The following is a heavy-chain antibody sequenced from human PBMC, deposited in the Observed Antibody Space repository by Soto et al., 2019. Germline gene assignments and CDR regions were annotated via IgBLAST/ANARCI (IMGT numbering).Heavy chain of an antibody. CDR3: GRDTPPYYDFWSGYWSRGWFDP. J-gene: IGHJ5*02. V-gene: IGHV3-7*01. CDR2: IKQDGSEK. CDR1: GFTFSSYW. D-gene: IGHD3-3*01. Sequence: GGSLRLSCAASGFTFSSYWMSWVRQAPGKGLEWVANIKQDGSEKYYVDSVKGRFTISRDNAKNSLYLQMNSLRAEDTAVYCGGRDTPPYYDFWSGYWSRGWFDPWGQGTLVTVSS.